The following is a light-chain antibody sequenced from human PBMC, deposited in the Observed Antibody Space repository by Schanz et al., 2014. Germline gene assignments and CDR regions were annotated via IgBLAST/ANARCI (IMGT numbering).Light chain of an antibody. Sequence: EIVLTQSPGTLSLSPGERATLSCRASQSIISNYFAWHQQKPGQAPRLLIYGASSRATGIPDRFSGSGSGTDFTLTISRLEPEDFAVYYCQQYGTSPKTFGHGTKVEIK. CDR2: GAS. CDR1: QSIISNY. CDR3: QQYGTSPKT. J-gene: IGKJ1*01. V-gene: IGKV3-20*01.